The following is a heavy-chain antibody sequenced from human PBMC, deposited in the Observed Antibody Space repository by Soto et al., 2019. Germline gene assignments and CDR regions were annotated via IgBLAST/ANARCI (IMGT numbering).Heavy chain of an antibody. CDR2: IYYRSKWFH. Sequence: SQTLSLTRVISGDSVSSNGACWNWIRQSPSRGLQWLGRIYYRSKWFHDYAASVESRMAINPDTSRNQFSLQLNYVTPEDTAVYYCARVHCSAGTCLDGLDFWGQGTTVTSP. J-gene: IGHJ6*02. CDR3: ARVHCSAGTCLDGLDF. CDR1: GDSVSSNGAC. V-gene: IGHV6-1*01. D-gene: IGHD2-15*01.